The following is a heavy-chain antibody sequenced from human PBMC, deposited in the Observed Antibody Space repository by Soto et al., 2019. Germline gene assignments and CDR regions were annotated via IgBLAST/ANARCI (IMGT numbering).Heavy chain of an antibody. J-gene: IGHJ4*02. CDR3: AKGAVVRGVYDLDY. CDR2: IRGSGGST. D-gene: IGHD3-10*01. V-gene: IGHV3-23*01. Sequence: EVQLLESGGGLVQPGGSLRLSCAASGFTFSSYAMNWVRQAPGKGLEWVSAIRGSGGSTYYADSVKGRFTISRDNSKNTLYLQMNSLRAEDTAVYYCAKGAVVRGVYDLDYWGQGTLVTVSS. CDR1: GFTFSSYA.